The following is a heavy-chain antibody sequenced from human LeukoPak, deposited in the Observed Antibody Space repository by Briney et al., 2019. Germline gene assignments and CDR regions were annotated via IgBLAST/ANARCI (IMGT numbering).Heavy chain of an antibody. J-gene: IGHJ4*02. CDR3: ARAYCGGDCYSGRSGTSKIHFDY. CDR2: IYYSGST. CDR1: GGSISSYY. Sequence: SETLSLTCTVSGGSISSYYWSWIRQPPGKGLEWIGYIYYSGSTNYNPSLKSRVTISVDTSKNQFSLKLSSVTAADTAVYYCARAYCGGDCYSGRSGTSKIHFDYWGQGTLVTVSS. V-gene: IGHV4-59*01. D-gene: IGHD2-21*02.